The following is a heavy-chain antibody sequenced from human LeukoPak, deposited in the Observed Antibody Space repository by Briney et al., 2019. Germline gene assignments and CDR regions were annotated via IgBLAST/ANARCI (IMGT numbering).Heavy chain of an antibody. D-gene: IGHD4-23*01. V-gene: IGHV3-23*01. CDR3: ARDYGGSSPFDY. CDR1: GFTFSSYG. CDR2: INNRGDST. Sequence: GGSLRLSCAASGFTFSSYGMSWVRQAPGKGLEWVSAINNRGDSTYYADSVKGRFTISRDNTKNTLYLQMYSLRAEDTAVYYCARDYGGSSPFDYWGQGTLVTVSS. J-gene: IGHJ4*02.